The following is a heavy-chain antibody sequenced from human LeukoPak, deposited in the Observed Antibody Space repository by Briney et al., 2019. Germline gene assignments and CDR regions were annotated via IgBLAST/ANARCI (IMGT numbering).Heavy chain of an antibody. CDR3: ARGARGLRFDY. V-gene: IGHV4-30-4*01. Sequence: SETLSLTCTVSGGSISSGDYYWSWIRQPPGKGLEWIGYIYYSGSTYYNPSLKSRVTISVDTSKNQFSLKLSPVTAADTAVYYCARGARGLRFDYWGQGTLVTVSS. CDR1: GGSISSGDYY. J-gene: IGHJ4*02. CDR2: IYYSGST.